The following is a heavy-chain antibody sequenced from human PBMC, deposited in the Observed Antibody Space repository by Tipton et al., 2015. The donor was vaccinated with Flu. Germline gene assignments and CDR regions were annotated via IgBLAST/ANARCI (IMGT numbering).Heavy chain of an antibody. Sequence: LRLSCTVSGGSIRSSTDFWAWIRQSPGKGLEWIGTIYYTGSTYYNVSLKSRVTISVDTSKNQFSLKLSSVTAADTAVYFCARDNWGGVFDYWGQGTMVTVSS. CDR1: GGSIRSSTDF. CDR2: IYYTGST. V-gene: IGHV4-39*07. D-gene: IGHD7-27*01. CDR3: ARDNWGGVFDY. J-gene: IGHJ3*01.